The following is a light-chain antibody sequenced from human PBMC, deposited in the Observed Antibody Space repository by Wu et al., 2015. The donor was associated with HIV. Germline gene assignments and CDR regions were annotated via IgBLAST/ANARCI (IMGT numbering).Light chain of an antibody. CDR1: QIVGKL. CDR3: RERSDWPA. V-gene: IGKV3-11*01. Sequence: PGKRAHPLPARASQIVGKLFSPGTNRNLGQXPRLLIYEASNRATGIPARFSGSGSGTDSTLTISSLEPEDFAVYYCRERSDWPAFGPGTKVDI. J-gene: IGKJ3*01. CDR2: EAS.